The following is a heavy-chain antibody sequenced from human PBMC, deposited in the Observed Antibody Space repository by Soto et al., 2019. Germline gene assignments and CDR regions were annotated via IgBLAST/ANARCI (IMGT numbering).Heavy chain of an antibody. CDR2: INSDGSST. CDR1: GFTFTNYW. V-gene: IGHV3-74*01. D-gene: IGHD2-2*01. J-gene: IGHJ3*01. Sequence: EMQLVESGGGLVQPGGSLRLSCAASGFTFTNYWMQWVRQAPGTGLVWVSRINSDGSSTSRADSVKGRFTISGDNAKNTLYLQMSSLRAEDTAVYYCARPQYLPDDVFDVWGRGTVVTVSS. CDR3: ARPQYLPDDVFDV.